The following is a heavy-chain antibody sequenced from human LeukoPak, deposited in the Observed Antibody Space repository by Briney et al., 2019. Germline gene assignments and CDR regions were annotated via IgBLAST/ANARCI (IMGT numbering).Heavy chain of an antibody. D-gene: IGHD3-10*01. CDR2: IIPIFGTA. J-gene: IGHJ4*02. Sequence: SVTVSCMASGGTFSSYAISWVRQAPGQGLEWMGGIIPIFGTANYAQKFQGRVTITADESTSTAYMELSSLRSEDTAVYYCARDPPYYYGSGSYRGDYWGQGTLVTVSS. V-gene: IGHV1-69*13. CDR3: ARDPPYYYGSGSYRGDY. CDR1: GGTFSSYA.